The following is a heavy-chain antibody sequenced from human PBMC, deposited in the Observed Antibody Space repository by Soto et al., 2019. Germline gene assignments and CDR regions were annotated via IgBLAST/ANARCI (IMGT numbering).Heavy chain of an antibody. CDR2: VYYNGNT. Sequence: QLQLQESGPGLMKPSETLSLTCTVSGGSISGSSYYWGWIRQPPGKGLEWIGSVYYNGNTYYDPSLKRRVTISVDTSRNQFSLKLSSVTAADTAVYYCARECTVATIGGGMDVWGQGTTVTVSS. V-gene: IGHV4-39*02. J-gene: IGHJ6*02. CDR3: ARECTVATIGGGMDV. CDR1: GGSISGSSYY. D-gene: IGHD5-12*01.